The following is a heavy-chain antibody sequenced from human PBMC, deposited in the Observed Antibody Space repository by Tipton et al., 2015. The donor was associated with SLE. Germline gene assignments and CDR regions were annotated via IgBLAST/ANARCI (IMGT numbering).Heavy chain of an antibody. CDR2: IYYSGST. D-gene: IGHD5/OR15-5a*01. CDR1: GGSISSYY. V-gene: IGHV4-59*08. J-gene: IGHJ3*02. CDR3: ARHLRLGAFDI. Sequence: TLSLTCTVSGGSISSYYWSWIRQPPGKGLEWIGYIYYSGSTNYNPSLKSRVTISVDTSKNQFSLKLSSVTAADTAVYYCARHLRLGAFDIWGQGTMVTVSS.